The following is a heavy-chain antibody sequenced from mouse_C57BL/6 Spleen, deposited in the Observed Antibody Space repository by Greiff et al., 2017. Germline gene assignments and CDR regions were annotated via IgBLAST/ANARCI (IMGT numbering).Heavy chain of an antibody. CDR3: ARHGTVVAKAYYFDY. Sequence: EVQRVESGGDLVKPGGSLKLSCAASGFTFSSYGMSWVRQTPDKRLEWVATISSGGSYTYYPDSVKGRFTISRDNAKNTLYLQMSGLKSEDTAMYYCARHGTVVAKAYYFDYWGQGTTLTVSS. CDR1: GFTFSSYG. V-gene: IGHV5-6*01. CDR2: ISSGGSYT. J-gene: IGHJ2*01. D-gene: IGHD1-1*01.